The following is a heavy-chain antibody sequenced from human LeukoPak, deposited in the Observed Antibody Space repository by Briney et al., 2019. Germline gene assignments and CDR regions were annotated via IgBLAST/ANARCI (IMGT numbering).Heavy chain of an antibody. CDR2: IYPGDSHT. V-gene: IGHV5-51*01. Sequence: GESLKISCHGSGYTFTSYWIGWVRQMPGKGLEWMGIIYPGDSHTRYSPSFQGQVTISADKSISTIYLQWSSLKASDTAMYYCARLTGALWPQDYWGQGTLVTVSS. D-gene: IGHD1-14*01. CDR3: ARLTGALWPQDY. J-gene: IGHJ4*02. CDR1: GYTFTSYW.